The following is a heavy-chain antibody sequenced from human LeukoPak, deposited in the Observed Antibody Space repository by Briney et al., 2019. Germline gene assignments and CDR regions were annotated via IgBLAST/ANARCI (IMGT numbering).Heavy chain of an antibody. Sequence: GGSLRLSCAASGFSFSNYWMDWVRQAPGKGLEWVANIKQDGSEKKCLDSVKGRFTISRDNAQNSLYLQMNSLRVEDTAVYYCARAPHYSNYGPYYYGMDVWGQGTTVTVSS. V-gene: IGHV3-7*02. CDR2: IKQDGSEK. J-gene: IGHJ6*02. CDR3: ARAPHYSNYGPYYYGMDV. D-gene: IGHD4-11*01. CDR1: GFSFSNYW.